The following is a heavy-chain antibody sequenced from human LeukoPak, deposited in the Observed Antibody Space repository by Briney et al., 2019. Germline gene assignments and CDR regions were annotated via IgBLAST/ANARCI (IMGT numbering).Heavy chain of an antibody. J-gene: IGHJ3*02. Sequence: GGSLRLSCAASGLIFHDYTMHWVRQAPGKGLEWVSYISNSGSTIHYADSVKGRFTISRDNSKNTLFLQMNSLRAEDTAVYYCAKGSVPVVAMNAFEIWGQGTMVTVSS. CDR1: GLIFHDYT. D-gene: IGHD2-2*01. CDR2: ISNSGSTI. V-gene: IGHV3-23*01. CDR3: AKGSVPVVAMNAFEI.